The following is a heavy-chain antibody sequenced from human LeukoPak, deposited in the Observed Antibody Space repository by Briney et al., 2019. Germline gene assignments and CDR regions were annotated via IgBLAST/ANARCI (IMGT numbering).Heavy chain of an antibody. CDR2: IIPIFGTA. CDR3: ARKVVTAIKAHWYFDL. J-gene: IGHJ2*01. CDR1: GGTFSSYA. V-gene: IGHV1-69*13. Sequence: GASVKVSCKASGGTFSSYAISWVRQAPGQGLEWMGGIIPIFGTANYAQKFQGRVTITADESTSTAYMELSSLRSEDTAVYYCARKVVTAIKAHWYFDLWGRGTLVTVSS. D-gene: IGHD2-21*02.